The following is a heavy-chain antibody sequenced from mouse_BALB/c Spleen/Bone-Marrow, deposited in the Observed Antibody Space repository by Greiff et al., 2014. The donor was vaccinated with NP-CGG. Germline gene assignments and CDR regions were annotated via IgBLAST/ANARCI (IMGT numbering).Heavy chain of an antibody. J-gene: IGHJ1*01. CDR2: ISYSGST. CDR1: GDSITSGY. D-gene: IGHD2-10*01. CDR3: ANKGTYYDLLYWYFDV. V-gene: IGHV3-8*02. Sequence: EVQLQESGPSLVKPSQTLSLTCSVTGDSITSGYWNWIRKFPGNKLEYMGYISYSGSTYYNPSLKSRISITRDTSKNQYCLQLNSVTTEDTATYYCANKGTYYDLLYWYFDVWGAGTTVTVSS.